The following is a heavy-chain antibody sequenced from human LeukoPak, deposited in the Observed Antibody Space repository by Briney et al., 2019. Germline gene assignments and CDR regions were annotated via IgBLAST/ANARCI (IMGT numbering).Heavy chain of an antibody. D-gene: IGHD4-17*01. CDR1: GFTFTNYW. CDR3: AKDSTTVYAFDI. V-gene: IGHV3-7*03. J-gene: IGHJ3*02. CDR2: IKQDGSEK. Sequence: GGSLRLSCAASGFTFTNYWMSWVRQAPGKGLEWVANIKQDGSEKFYVDSVKGRFTISRDNAKNSVYLQMNSLRAEDTAVYYCAKDSTTVYAFDIWGQGTMVTVSS.